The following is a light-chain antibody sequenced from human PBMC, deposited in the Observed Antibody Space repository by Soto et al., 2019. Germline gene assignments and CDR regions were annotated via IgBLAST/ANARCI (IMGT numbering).Light chain of an antibody. J-gene: IGLJ2*01. V-gene: IGLV3-21*02. Sequence: SYELTQPPSVSVAPGQTASITCGGNVIGSISVHWYQQKPGQAPVLVVFDDSDRPSGIPERFSGSNSRNTATLTISRVEAGDEADYYCQVWGSSSDQVIFGGGTKLTVL. CDR1: VIGSIS. CDR2: DDS. CDR3: QVWGSSSDQVI.